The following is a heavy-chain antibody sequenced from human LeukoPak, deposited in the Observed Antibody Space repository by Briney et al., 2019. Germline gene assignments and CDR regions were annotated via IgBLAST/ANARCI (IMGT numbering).Heavy chain of an antibody. CDR1: GYTFTSYG. D-gene: IGHD6-19*01. V-gene: IGHV1-18*04. J-gene: IGHJ4*02. CDR3: ASTNGYSSGWYFDY. CDR2: ISAYNGNT. Sequence: GASVTVSCKASGYTFTSYGISWVRQAPGQGLEWMGWISAYNGNTNYAQKLQGRVTMTTDTSTSTAYMELRSLRSDDTAVYYCASTNGYSSGWYFDYWGQGILVTVSS.